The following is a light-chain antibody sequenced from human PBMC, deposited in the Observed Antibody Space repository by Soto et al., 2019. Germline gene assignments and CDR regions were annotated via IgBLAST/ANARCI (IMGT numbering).Light chain of an antibody. J-gene: IGKJ1*01. CDR1: QSVTSNY. CDR3: HQYGSSPGT. CDR2: GAS. Sequence: VLTQSPGTLSLSPGERGTLSCRATQSVTSNYLAWYQQEPGQAPSLLFFGASIRATGIPDRFSGSGSGTDFTLTISRLEPEDSAVYYCHQYGSSPGTFGQGTKVDSK. V-gene: IGKV3-20*01.